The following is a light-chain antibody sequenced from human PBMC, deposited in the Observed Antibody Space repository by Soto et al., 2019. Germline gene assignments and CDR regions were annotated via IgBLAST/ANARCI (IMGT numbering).Light chain of an antibody. CDR2: GAS. V-gene: IGKV3-20*01. CDR3: QQYGSSPYP. J-gene: IGKJ2*01. CDR1: QSVSSY. Sequence: EIVLTQSPGTLSLSPGERATLSCRASQSVSSYLAWYQQKVGQAPRLLIYGASSRAIGIPDRFSGSGSGTDFTLTISRLEPEDFAVYYCQQYGSSPYPFGQGTKLELQ.